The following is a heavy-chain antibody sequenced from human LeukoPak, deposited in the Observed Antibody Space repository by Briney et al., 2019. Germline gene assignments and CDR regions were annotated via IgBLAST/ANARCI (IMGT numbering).Heavy chain of an antibody. D-gene: IGHD4-23*01. Sequence: PSETLSLTCTVSGGSISSNYYWSWIRQPAGKGLEYIGRIYNSGITNYNPSLKSRVTISVDTSKNQFSLKLSSVTAADTAMYYCAKEVADYGGYYYYHYMDVWGKGTTVTVSS. V-gene: IGHV4-4*07. J-gene: IGHJ6*03. CDR2: IYNSGIT. CDR3: AKEVADYGGYYYYHYMDV. CDR1: GGSISSNYY.